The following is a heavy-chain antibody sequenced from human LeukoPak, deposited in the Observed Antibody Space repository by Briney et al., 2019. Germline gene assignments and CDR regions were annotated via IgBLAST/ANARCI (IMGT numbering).Heavy chain of an antibody. Sequence: SETLSLTCTVSGGSVISGHSCWGWVRQSPGKGLEWIASVHFNGETYSNPSLSGRVTMSIDTSKNQFSLKVTSLTAADTAVYYCAKLPTGFPNWFDPWGQGTLVTVSS. CDR2: VHFNGET. J-gene: IGHJ5*02. D-gene: IGHD3-10*01. CDR3: AKLPTGFPNWFDP. V-gene: IGHV4-39*01. CDR1: GGSVISGHSC.